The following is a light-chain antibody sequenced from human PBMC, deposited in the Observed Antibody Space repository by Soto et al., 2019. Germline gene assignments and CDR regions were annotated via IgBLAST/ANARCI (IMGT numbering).Light chain of an antibody. V-gene: IGLV2-14*01. J-gene: IGLJ1*01. CDR1: SSGVGAYNY. Sequence: QSVLTQPASVSGSPGQSITISCTGTSSGVGAYNYISWYQQYPGTAPKIMIYEVSSRPSGVSHRFSGSKSGNTASLTISGLQPEDEADYYCSSFTSRSTFNYVFGTGTKVTVL. CDR3: SSFTSRSTFNYV. CDR2: EVS.